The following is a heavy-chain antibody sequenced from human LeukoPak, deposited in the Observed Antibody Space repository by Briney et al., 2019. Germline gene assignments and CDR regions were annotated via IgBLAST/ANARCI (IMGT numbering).Heavy chain of an antibody. J-gene: IGHJ6*02. V-gene: IGHV4-31*03. D-gene: IGHD5-12*01. CDR2: IYYSGHT. Sequence: SETLSLTCTVSGGSISSGGYYWSWIRQHPGKGLEWIGYIYYSGHTYYNPSLNSRASISIDTSKDQFSLMLRSVTAADTAVYYCTRDPKYRGYGTGMDVWGQGTTVTVSS. CDR1: GGSISSGGYY. CDR3: TRDPKYRGYGTGMDV.